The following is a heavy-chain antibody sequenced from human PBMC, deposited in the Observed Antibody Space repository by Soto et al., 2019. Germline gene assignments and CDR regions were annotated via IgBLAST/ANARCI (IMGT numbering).Heavy chain of an antibody. Sequence: GGSLRLSCAASGFTFSSYWMHWVRQAPGKGLVWVSRINSDGSSTSYADSVKGRFTISRDNAKNTLYLQMNSLRAEDTAVYYCARDGPYCSGGSCRTNYYYYYMDVWGKGTTVTVSS. J-gene: IGHJ6*03. CDR1: GFTFSSYW. V-gene: IGHV3-74*01. CDR3: ARDGPYCSGGSCRTNYYYYYMDV. D-gene: IGHD2-15*01. CDR2: INSDGSST.